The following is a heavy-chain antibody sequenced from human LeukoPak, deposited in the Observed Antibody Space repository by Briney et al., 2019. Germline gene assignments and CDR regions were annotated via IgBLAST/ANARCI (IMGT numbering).Heavy chain of an antibody. CDR1: GGSISSSNW. J-gene: IGHJ6*02. CDR2: IYHSGST. V-gene: IGHV4-4*02. D-gene: IGHD3-10*01. CDR3: ARDRLLWFGELIFSHGMDV. Sequence: SETLSLTCAVSGGSISSSNWWSWVRQPPGKGLEWIGEIYHSGSTNYNPSLKSRVTISVDKSKNQFSLKLSSVTAADTAVCYCARDRLLWFGELIFSHGMDVWGQGTTVTVSS.